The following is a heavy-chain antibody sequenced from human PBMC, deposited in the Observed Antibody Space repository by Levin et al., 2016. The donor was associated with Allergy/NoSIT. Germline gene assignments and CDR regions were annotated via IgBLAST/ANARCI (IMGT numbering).Heavy chain of an antibody. CDR2: ISSSSSYT. CDR3: ARDYYDSSGYYYFYYYGMDV. D-gene: IGHD3-22*01. CDR1: GFTFSDYY. J-gene: IGHJ6*02. Sequence: GGSLRLSCAASGFTFSDYYMSWIRQAPGKGLEWVSYISSSSSYTNYADSVKGRFTISRDNAKNSLYLQMNSLRAEDTAVYYCARDYYDSSGYYYFYYYGMDVWGQGTTVTVSS. V-gene: IGHV3-11*05.